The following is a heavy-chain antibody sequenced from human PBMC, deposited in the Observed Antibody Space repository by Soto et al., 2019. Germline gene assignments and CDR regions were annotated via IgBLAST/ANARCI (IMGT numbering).Heavy chain of an antibody. D-gene: IGHD2-15*01. J-gene: IGHJ6*02. CDR2: ISYDGSNK. CDR3: AREGGGSNYYYGMDV. V-gene: IGHV3-30-3*01. CDR1: GFTFSSYA. Sequence: QVQLVESGGGVVQPGRSLRLSCAASGFTFSSYAMHWVRQAPGKGLEWVAVISYDGSNKYYADSVKGPFTISRDNSKNTLYLQMNSLRAEDTAVYYCAREGGGSNYYYGMDVWGQGTTVTVSS.